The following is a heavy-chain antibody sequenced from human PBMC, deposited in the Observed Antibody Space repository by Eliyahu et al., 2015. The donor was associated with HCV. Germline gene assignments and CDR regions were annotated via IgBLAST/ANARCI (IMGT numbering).Heavy chain of an antibody. CDR3: ARPPASNWYFDL. Sequence: EVQLVESGGGLVQPGGSLRLSCAASGFTFSSYWXHWVRQAPEKGLVWVSRINSDGSSTSYADSVRGRFTVSRDNAKNTLYLQMNSLRAEDTAVYYCARPPASNWYFDLWGRGTLVTVSS. CDR2: INSDGSST. CDR1: GFTFSSYW. V-gene: IGHV3-74*01. J-gene: IGHJ2*01.